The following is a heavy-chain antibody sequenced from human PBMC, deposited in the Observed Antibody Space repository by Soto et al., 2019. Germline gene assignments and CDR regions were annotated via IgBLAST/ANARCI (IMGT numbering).Heavy chain of an antibody. CDR1: GYTFTGYY. Sequence: ASVKVSCKASGYTFTGYYMHWVRQAPGQGLEWMGWINPNSGGTNYAQKFQGWVTMTRDTSISTAYMELSRLRSDDTAVYYCARSQLVPAAPPLLYGMDVWGQGTTVTVSS. D-gene: IGHD2-2*01. V-gene: IGHV1-2*04. J-gene: IGHJ6*02. CDR2: INPNSGGT. CDR3: ARSQLVPAAPPLLYGMDV.